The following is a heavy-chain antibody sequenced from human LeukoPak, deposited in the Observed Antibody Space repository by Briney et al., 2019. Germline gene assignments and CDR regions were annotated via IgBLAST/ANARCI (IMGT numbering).Heavy chain of an antibody. Sequence: GGSLRLSCAASGFTISSYAMSWVRQAPGKGLEWVSAISGSGGSTYYADSVKGRFTISRDNSKNTLYLQMNSLRAEDTAVYYCAKDLRTLLVGSSPGESDGGQGTLVAVSS. D-gene: IGHD6-6*01. CDR1: GFTISSYA. V-gene: IGHV3-23*01. CDR3: AKDLRTLLVGSSPGESD. CDR2: ISGSGGST. J-gene: IGHJ4*02.